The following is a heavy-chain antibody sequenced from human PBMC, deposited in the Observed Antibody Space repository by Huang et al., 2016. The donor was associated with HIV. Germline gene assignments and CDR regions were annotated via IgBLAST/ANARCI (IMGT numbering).Heavy chain of an antibody. CDR2: INHSRST. CDR1: GGSFCGYY. CDR3: ARERMMSWLDDHDAFDI. D-gene: IGHD1-1*01. Sequence: QVQLQQWGAGLLKPSETLSLTCAVYGGSFCGYYWSWIRQSPGKGLEWIGEINHSRSTNNNPSLKSRLTRSVDTSKNQCSLKLSSVTAADTAVYYCARERMMSWLDDHDAFDIWGQGTMVTVSS. J-gene: IGHJ3*02. V-gene: IGHV4-34*01.